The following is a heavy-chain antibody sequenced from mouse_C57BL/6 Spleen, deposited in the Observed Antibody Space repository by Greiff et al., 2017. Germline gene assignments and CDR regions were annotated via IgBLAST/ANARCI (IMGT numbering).Heavy chain of an antibody. CDR1: GYTFTSYW. CDR2: INPSNGGT. V-gene: IGHV1-53*01. J-gene: IGHJ4*01. Sequence: VQLQQPGTELVKPGASVKLSCKASGYTFTSYWMHWVKQRPGQGLEWIGNINPSNGGTNYNEKFKSKATLTVDKSSSTAYMQLSSLTSEDSAVYDCARGGLRPYYAMDYWGQGTTVTVSS. CDR3: ARGGLRPYYAMDY. D-gene: IGHD2-4*01.